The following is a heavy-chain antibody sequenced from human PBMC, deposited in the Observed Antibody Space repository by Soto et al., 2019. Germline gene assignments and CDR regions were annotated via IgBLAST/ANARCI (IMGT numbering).Heavy chain of an antibody. Sequence: QVQLVQSGAEVTQPGASVRLSCQASGYNFISHHIHWVRQAPGQGLEWMGFINPFDGSATHAQKLQGRLIMTRDKYTSTVYMELSSLRSDDAAVYYCARDYLRSKPSLSYFDYWGQVALVTVSA. CDR1: GYNFISHH. CDR3: ARDYLRSKPSLSYFDY. J-gene: IGHJ4*02. D-gene: IGHD4-4*01. V-gene: IGHV1-46*04. CDR2: INPFDGSA.